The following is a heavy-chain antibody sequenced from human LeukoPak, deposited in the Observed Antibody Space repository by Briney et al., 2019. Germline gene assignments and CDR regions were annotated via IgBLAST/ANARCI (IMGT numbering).Heavy chain of an antibody. CDR1: GGSFSGYY. V-gene: IGHV4-34*01. CDR2: INHSGST. CDR3: ARGATIFGVVIDYYHYYMDV. D-gene: IGHD3-3*01. Sequence: SETLSLTCAVYGGSFSGYYWSWIRQPPGKGLEWIGEINHSGSTNYNPSLKSRVTISVDTSKNQFSLKLSSVTAADTAVYYCARGATIFGVVIDYYHYYMDVWGKGTTVTVSS. J-gene: IGHJ6*03.